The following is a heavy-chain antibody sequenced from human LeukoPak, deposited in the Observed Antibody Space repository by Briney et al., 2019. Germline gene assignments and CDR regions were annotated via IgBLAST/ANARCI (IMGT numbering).Heavy chain of an antibody. D-gene: IGHD2-2*01. V-gene: IGHV3-23*01. CDR1: GFTFSSYA. Sequence: GGSLRLSCAASGFTFSSYAMSWVRQAPGKGLEWVSAISGSGGSTYYADSVKGRFTISRDNSKNTLYLQMNSLRAKDTAVYYCAKFMGRIVVVPAASFDYWGQGTLVTVSS. J-gene: IGHJ4*02. CDR3: AKFMGRIVVVPAASFDY. CDR2: ISGSGGST.